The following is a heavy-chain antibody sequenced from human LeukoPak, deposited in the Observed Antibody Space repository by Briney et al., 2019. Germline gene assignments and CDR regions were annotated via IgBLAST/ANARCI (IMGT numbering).Heavy chain of an antibody. Sequence: SQTLSLTCTVSGGSISSGGYYWSWIRQHPGKGLEWIGYIYYSGSTNYNPSLKSRVTMSVDTSKNQFSLRLSSVTAADTAVYYCARDKRGDGYGDFDYWGQGTLVTVSS. CDR2: IYYSGST. V-gene: IGHV4-31*03. D-gene: IGHD5-24*01. CDR3: ARDKRGDGYGDFDY. CDR1: GGSISSGGYY. J-gene: IGHJ4*02.